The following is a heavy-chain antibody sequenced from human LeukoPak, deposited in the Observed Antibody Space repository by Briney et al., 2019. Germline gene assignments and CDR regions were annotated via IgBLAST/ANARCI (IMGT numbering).Heavy chain of an antibody. J-gene: IGHJ4*02. V-gene: IGHV3-48*03. CDR2: ISSSGSTI. CDR3: ASLSPFMVRGDIRRDDY. CDR1: GFTFSSYE. Sequence: PGGSLRLSCAASGFTFSSYEMNWVRQAPGKGLEWVSYISSSGSTIYYADSVKGRFTISRDNAKNSLYLQMNSLRAEDTAVYYCASLSPFMVRGDIRRDDYWGQGTLVTVSS. D-gene: IGHD3-10*01.